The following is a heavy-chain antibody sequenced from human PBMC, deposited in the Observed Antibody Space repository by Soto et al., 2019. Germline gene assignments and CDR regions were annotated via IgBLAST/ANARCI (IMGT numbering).Heavy chain of an antibody. J-gene: IGHJ5*01. V-gene: IGHV4-31*03. D-gene: IGHD6-13*01. CDR3: ARVLRLAAAVPNWFDS. CDR2: IYYSGST. CDR1: GGSISSGGYY. Sequence: TPSLTCTVSGGSISSGGYYWSWIRQHPGKGLEWIGYIYYSGSTYYNPSLKSRVTISVDTSKNQFSLKLSSVTAADTAVYYCARVLRLAAAVPNWFDSCGPGTLVIVSA.